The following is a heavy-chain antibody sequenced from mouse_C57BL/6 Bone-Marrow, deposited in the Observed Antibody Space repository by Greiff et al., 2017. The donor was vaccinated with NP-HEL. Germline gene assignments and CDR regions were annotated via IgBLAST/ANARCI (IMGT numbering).Heavy chain of an antibody. CDR2: ISDGGGNT. V-gene: IGHV5-9*01. Sequence: EVHLVESGGGLVKPGGSLKLSCAASGFTFSSYTMSWVRQTPEKRLEWVATISDGGGNTYYPDSVKGRFTISRDNAKNTLYLQMSSLRSEDTALYYCATAWFAYWGQGTLVTVSA. J-gene: IGHJ3*01. CDR3: ATAWFAY. CDR1: GFTFSSYT.